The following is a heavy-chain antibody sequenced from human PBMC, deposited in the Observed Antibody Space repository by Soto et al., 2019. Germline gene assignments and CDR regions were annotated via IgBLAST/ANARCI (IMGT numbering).Heavy chain of an antibody. D-gene: IGHD3-22*01. V-gene: IGHV1-69*13. CDR2: IIPIFGTA. J-gene: IGHJ3*02. CDR3: AREKVTYYYDSSGAPDAFDI. CDR1: GGTFSSYA. Sequence: SVKVSCKASGGTFSSYAISWVRQAPGQGLEWMGGIIPIFGTANYAQKFQGRVTITADESTSTAYMELSSLRSEDAAVYYCAREKVTYYYDSSGAPDAFDIWGQGTMVTVSS.